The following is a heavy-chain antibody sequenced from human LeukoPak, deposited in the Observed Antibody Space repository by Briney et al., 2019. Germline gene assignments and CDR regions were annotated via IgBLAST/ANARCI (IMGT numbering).Heavy chain of an antibody. CDR3: ARVSGSSWYGHYFDY. CDR1: GFTFSSYS. Sequence: GGSLRLSCAASGFTFSSYSMNRVRQAPGKGLEWVSYISSSSSTIYYADSVKGRFTISRDNAKNSLYLQMNSLRAEDTAVYYCARVSGSSWYGHYFDYWGQGTLVTVSS. D-gene: IGHD6-13*01. J-gene: IGHJ4*02. V-gene: IGHV3-48*01. CDR2: ISSSSSTI.